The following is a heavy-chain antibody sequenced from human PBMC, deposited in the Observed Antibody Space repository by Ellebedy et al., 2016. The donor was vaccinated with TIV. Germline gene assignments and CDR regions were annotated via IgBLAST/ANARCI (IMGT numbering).Heavy chain of an antibody. CDR3: ARGGAAMVTILGY. CDR2: IDPSVGST. V-gene: IGHV1-46*04. J-gene: IGHJ4*02. CDR1: GYTFTSYF. D-gene: IGHD5-18*01. Sequence: AASVKVSCKASGYTFTSYFMHWVRQAPGQGLEWMGIIDPSVGSTTYAQKLQGRVTMTRDTSTSTVYMEPSSLRSEDTAVYYCARGGAAMVTILGYWGQGTLVTVSS.